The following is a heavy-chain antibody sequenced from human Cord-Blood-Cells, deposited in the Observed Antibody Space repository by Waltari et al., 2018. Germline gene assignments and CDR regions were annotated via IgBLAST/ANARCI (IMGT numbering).Heavy chain of an antibody. D-gene: IGHD6-13*01. Sequence: EVQLVESGGGLVQPGGSLKLSCAASGLTFSGSAMHWVRQASGKGLEWVGRIRSKANSYATAYAASVKGRFTISRDDSKNTAYLQMNSLKTEDTAVYYCTRRLAAAGTDYWGQGTLVTVSS. CDR1: GLTFSGSA. CDR2: IRSKANSYAT. V-gene: IGHV3-73*02. CDR3: TRRLAAAGTDY. J-gene: IGHJ4*02.